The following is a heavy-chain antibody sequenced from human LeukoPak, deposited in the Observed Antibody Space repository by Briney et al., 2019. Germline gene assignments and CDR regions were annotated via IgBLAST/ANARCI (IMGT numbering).Heavy chain of an antibody. J-gene: IGHJ3*01. V-gene: IGHV3-64D*06. Sequence: AGGSLRLSCSASGLSFAFIAMHWVRQPPGEGLEYASTINLNEYGIYYTEPVRGRFTISRDNSRSLLYLHMSDLRPDDTAVYYCGTHFDNFDVWGQGTTVTVSA. CDR1: GLSFAFIA. CDR2: INLNEYGI. D-gene: IGHD1-14*01. CDR3: GTHFDNFDV.